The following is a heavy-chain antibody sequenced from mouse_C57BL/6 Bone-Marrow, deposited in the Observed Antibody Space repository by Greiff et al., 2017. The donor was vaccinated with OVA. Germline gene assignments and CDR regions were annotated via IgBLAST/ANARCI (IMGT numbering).Heavy chain of an antibody. V-gene: IGHV5-12*01. J-gene: IGHJ1*03. Sequence: EVKLEESGGGLVQPGGSLKLSCAASGFTFSDYYMYWVRQTPEKRLEWVAYISNGGGSTYYPDTVKGRFTISRDNAKNTLYLQMSRLKSEDTAMYYCARQGYDYDWYFDVWGTGTTVTVSS. CDR2: ISNGGGST. CDR3: ARQGYDYDWYFDV. CDR1: GFTFSDYY. D-gene: IGHD2-4*01.